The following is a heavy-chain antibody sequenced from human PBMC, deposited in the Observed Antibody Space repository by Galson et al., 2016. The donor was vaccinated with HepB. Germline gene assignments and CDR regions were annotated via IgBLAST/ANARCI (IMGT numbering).Heavy chain of an antibody. D-gene: IGHD7-27*01. J-gene: IGHJ4*02. CDR2: IKANIDGGTV. CDR1: GFAFTNAW. Sequence: SLRLSCAASGFAFTNAWMSWVRQKPGKRPQWVGRIKANIDGGTVDYAAPVKGRFIISRDDSKNFLYLEMNSLQTEDTAIYYCTTNWGPPLGYWGPGTLVTVSS. CDR3: TTNWGPPLGY. V-gene: IGHV3-15*01.